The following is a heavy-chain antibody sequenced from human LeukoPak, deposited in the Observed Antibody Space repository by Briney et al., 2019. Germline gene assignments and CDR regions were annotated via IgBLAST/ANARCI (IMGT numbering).Heavy chain of an antibody. CDR3: ARRKFLGWFDP. V-gene: IGHV1-8*03. Sequence: ASVKVSCKASGYIFTTYDIGWVRPATGQGLEWMGWLNPNSGNAGYAQKFQGRVTISRNTSISTAYMELSSLRSDDTAIYYCARRKFLGWFDPRGQGTLVTVSS. CDR2: LNPNSGNA. D-gene: IGHD7-27*01. CDR1: GYIFTTYD. J-gene: IGHJ5*02.